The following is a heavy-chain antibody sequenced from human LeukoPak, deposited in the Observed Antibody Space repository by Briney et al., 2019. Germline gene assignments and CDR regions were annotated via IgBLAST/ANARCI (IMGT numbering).Heavy chain of an antibody. Sequence: PSETLSLTCNVSGGSISNNIYYWDWIRQPPGKGLEWIGTIYYSGNTYYNPSLRSRVTISVDTSKNQFSLKLSSVTAADTAVYYCARYSGSYLGEDDAFDIWGQGTMVTVSS. CDR1: GGSISNNIYY. V-gene: IGHV4-39*01. CDR3: ARYSGSYLGEDDAFDI. D-gene: IGHD1-26*01. J-gene: IGHJ3*02. CDR2: IYYSGNT.